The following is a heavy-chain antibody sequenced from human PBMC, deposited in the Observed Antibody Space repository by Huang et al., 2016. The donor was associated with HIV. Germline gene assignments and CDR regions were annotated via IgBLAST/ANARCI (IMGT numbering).Heavy chain of an antibody. D-gene: IGHD3-10*01. CDR3: ARGFGINYNHEAFDV. CDR1: GYTFTNYD. Sequence: QIQLAQSGAEVKKPGASVKVSCKASGYTFTNYDINWVRQASGQGLEWMGWMNPKSVNLGYTKKFQGRVAILRNSSINTSYLEVTSLTSEDTAVYYCARGFGINYNHEAFDVWGQGTMVTVSS. CDR2: MNPKSVNL. J-gene: IGHJ3*01. V-gene: IGHV1-8*01.